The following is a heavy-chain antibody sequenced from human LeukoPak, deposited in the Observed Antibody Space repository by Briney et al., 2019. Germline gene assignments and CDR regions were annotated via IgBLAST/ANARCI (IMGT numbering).Heavy chain of an antibody. D-gene: IGHD5-24*01. CDR3: AKDGDGIQFFDY. Sequence: GWCLSLSRVASVFTVSSTHMSWYRPAPGKGREWVSVIYNRSDRNYADYVKGRFTISRDNSKNTLYLQMDSLRGEDTAVYYCAKDGDGIQFFDYWGQGTLVTVSS. J-gene: IGHJ4*02. CDR1: VFTVSSTH. CDR2: IYNRSDR. V-gene: IGHV3-53*01.